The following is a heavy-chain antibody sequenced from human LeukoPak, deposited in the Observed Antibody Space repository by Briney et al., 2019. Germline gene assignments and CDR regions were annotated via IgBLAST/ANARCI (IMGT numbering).Heavy chain of an antibody. D-gene: IGHD2-21*02. Sequence: PSETLSLTCTVSGGSISSFSYYWGWIRQPPGRGLEWIVTIYYSGSTYYNPSLKSRVTISTDTSKNRFSLNLRSVTAADTAVYYCARVRGDSPYSFDYWGQGTLVTVSS. V-gene: IGHV4-39*07. J-gene: IGHJ4*02. CDR3: ARVRGDSPYSFDY. CDR2: IYYSGST. CDR1: GGSISSFSYY.